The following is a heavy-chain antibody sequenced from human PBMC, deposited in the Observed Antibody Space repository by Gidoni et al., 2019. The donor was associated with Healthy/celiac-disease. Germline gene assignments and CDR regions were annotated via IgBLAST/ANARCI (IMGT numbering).Heavy chain of an antibody. Sequence: EVQLLESGGGLVQPGGSLRLSCAPSGFPFSSYAMSWVRQAPGKGLEWVSAISGSGGSTYYADSVKGRFTISRDNSKNTLYLQMNSLRAEDTAVYYCAKGLYYYGSGSHYADYWGQGTLVTVSS. CDR3: AKGLYYYGSGSHYADY. D-gene: IGHD3-10*01. V-gene: IGHV3-23*01. CDR2: ISGSGGST. CDR1: GFPFSSYA. J-gene: IGHJ4*02.